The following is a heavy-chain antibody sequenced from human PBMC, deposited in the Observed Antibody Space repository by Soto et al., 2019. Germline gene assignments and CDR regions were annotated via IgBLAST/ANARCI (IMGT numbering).Heavy chain of an antibody. CDR3: ARSDLDSSGSLDY. J-gene: IGHJ4*02. Sequence: QVPLVESGGGVVQPGRSLRLSCAASGFTFSSYAMHWVRQAPGKGLEWVAVISYDGSNKYYADSVKGRFTISRDNSKNTLYLQMNSLRAEDTAVYYCARSDLDSSGSLDYWGQGTLVTVSS. D-gene: IGHD3-22*01. CDR2: ISYDGSNK. CDR1: GFTFSSYA. V-gene: IGHV3-30-3*01.